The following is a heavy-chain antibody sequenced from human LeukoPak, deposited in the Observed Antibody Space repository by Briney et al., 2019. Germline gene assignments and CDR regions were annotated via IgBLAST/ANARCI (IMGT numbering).Heavy chain of an antibody. J-gene: IGHJ4*02. Sequence: GGSLRLSCAASGFSFTTYAMSWVRQAPARGLEWVSSIRGGGEKFYADFVRGRFTLSRDDSTNTVYLQLNNLRVEDTATYYCAKANWISDADAVWWGQGTLVTVSS. V-gene: IGHV3-23*01. CDR3: AKANWISDADAVW. D-gene: IGHD2-2*03. CDR1: GFSFTTYA. CDR2: IRGGGEK.